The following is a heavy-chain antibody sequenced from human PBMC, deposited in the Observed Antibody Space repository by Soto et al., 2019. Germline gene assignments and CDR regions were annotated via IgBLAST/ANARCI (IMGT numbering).Heavy chain of an antibody. CDR3: ARVLPSPHTVTTASFDY. J-gene: IGHJ4*02. D-gene: IGHD4-17*01. CDR1: GYTLTSYG. CDR2: ISAYNGNT. Sequence: ASVKVSCKASGYTLTSYGISWVRQAPGQGLEWMGWISAYNGNTNYAQKLQGRVTMTTDTSTSTAYMELRSLRSDDTAVYYCARVLPSPHTVTTASFDYWGQGTLVTVSS. V-gene: IGHV1-18*01.